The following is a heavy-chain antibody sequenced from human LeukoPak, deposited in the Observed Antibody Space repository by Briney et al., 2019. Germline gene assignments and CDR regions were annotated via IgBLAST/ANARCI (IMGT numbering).Heavy chain of an antibody. CDR1: GYSFTDFG. D-gene: IGHD1-26*01. Sequence: ASVKVSCKASGYSFTDFGISWVRQAPGQGLEWMGWISAYNGNTNYAQKLQGRVTMTTDTSTSTAYMELRSLRSDDTAVYYCASGRLVGATTDFDYWGQGTLVTVSS. J-gene: IGHJ4*02. V-gene: IGHV1-18*01. CDR3: ASGRLVGATTDFDY. CDR2: ISAYNGNT.